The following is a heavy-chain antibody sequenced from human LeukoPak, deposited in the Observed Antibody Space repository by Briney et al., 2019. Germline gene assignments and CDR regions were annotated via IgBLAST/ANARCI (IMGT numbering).Heavy chain of an antibody. CDR1: GFTFSSYG. V-gene: IGHV3-30*18. CDR3: AKGDRGYSYGPDY. Sequence: PGGSLRLSCAASGFTFSSYGMHWVRQAPGKGLEWEAVISYDGSNKYYADSVKGRFTISRDNSKNTLYLQMNSLRAEDTAVYYCAKGDRGYSYGPDYWGQGTLVTVSS. J-gene: IGHJ4*02. CDR2: ISYDGSNK. D-gene: IGHD5-18*01.